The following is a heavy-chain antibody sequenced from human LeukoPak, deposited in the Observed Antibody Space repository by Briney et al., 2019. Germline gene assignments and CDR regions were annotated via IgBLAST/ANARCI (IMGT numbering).Heavy chain of an antibody. CDR2: ISGSGGST. CDR3: SPPRGDSSGYYYVY. Sequence: GGSLRLSCTASGLTFSSYVMSWVRQAPGKGLEWVSTISGSGGSTFYADSVRGRFTISRDNSRSALYLQMNSLRAEDTATYYCSPPRGDSSGYYYVYWGQGTLVTVSS. V-gene: IGHV3-23*01. D-gene: IGHD3-22*01. J-gene: IGHJ4*02. CDR1: GLTFSSYV.